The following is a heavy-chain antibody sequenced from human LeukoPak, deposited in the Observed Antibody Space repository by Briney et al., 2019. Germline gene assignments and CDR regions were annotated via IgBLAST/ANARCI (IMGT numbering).Heavy chain of an antibody. Sequence: SETLSLTCTVSGGSISSYYWSWIRQPPGKGLEWIGYIYTSGSTNYNPSLKSRVTISVDTSKNQFSLKLSSVTAADTAVYYCARYSGSYPGFDYWGQGTLFTVSS. CDR3: ARYSGSYPGFDY. V-gene: IGHV4-4*09. CDR2: IYTSGST. D-gene: IGHD1-26*01. J-gene: IGHJ4*02. CDR1: GGSISSYY.